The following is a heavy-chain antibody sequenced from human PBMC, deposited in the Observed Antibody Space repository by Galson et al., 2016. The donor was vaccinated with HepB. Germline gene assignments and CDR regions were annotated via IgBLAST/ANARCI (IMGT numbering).Heavy chain of an antibody. Sequence: LTLSCAASGFTFSDYDMHWIRQPPGKGLAWVAIISYDGSNKYYADSVKGRFTISRDNSKNTRYLQMNSLTAEDTAVYYCRGCGGGDCYPYYYYGMDVWGQGTTVTVSS. D-gene: IGHD2-21*02. V-gene: IGHV3-30-3*01. CDR1: GFTFSDYD. CDR3: RGCGGGDCYPYYYYGMDV. CDR2: ISYDGSNK. J-gene: IGHJ6*02.